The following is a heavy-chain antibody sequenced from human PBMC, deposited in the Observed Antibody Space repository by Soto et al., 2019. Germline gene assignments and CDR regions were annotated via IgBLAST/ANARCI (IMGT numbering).Heavy chain of an antibody. D-gene: IGHD7-27*01. CDR3: AREDLSGGNAFDF. V-gene: IGHV1-46*01. J-gene: IGHJ3*01. CDR1: GYTFSDYY. CDR2: IDPSGGNT. Sequence: ASVKVSCKPSGYTFSDYYIDWVRQAPGQGLEWMGIIDPSGGNTSYAQKFQGRVTMTRDTSTSTVYMELSSLRSEDTAMYYCAREDLSGGNAFDFWGQ.